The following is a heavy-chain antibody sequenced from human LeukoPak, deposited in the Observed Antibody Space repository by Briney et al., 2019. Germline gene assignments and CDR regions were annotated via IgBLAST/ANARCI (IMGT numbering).Heavy chain of an antibody. V-gene: IGHV5-51*01. CDR1: GYSFSTYW. D-gene: IGHD6-19*01. CDR2: IYPGGSET. Sequence: PGESLKISCKGLGYSFSTYWNAWVRQRPGKGLEWMGIIYPGGSETRYDPSFQGQVTISADKSINTAYLQWSSLKASDTAMYYCARSEWLVFDNWGQGTLVTVSS. J-gene: IGHJ4*02. CDR3: ARSEWLVFDN.